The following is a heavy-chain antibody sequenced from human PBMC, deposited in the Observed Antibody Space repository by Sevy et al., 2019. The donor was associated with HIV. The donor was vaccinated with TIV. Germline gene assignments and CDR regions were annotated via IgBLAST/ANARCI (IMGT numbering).Heavy chain of an antibody. V-gene: IGHV3-30*18. Sequence: GGSLRLSCAASGFTFSSYGMHWVRQAPVKGLEWVAVVSYDGSNKYYADSVKGRFTISRDNSKNTLYLQMNSLRAEDTAVYYCAKDLELGVLAANVNYYYYGMDVWGQGTTVTVSS. J-gene: IGHJ6*02. D-gene: IGHD2-2*01. CDR2: VSYDGSNK. CDR3: AKDLELGVLAANVNYYYYGMDV. CDR1: GFTFSSYG.